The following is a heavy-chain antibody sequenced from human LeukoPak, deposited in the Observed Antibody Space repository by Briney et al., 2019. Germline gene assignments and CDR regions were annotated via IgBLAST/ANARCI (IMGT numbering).Heavy chain of an antibody. Sequence: GGSLRLSCAASGFSFSSYEMNWVRQAPGKGLEWVSYISSSGSAIFYEDSVKGRFTISRDNAKNSLFLQMNSLRAEDTAFYYCASKGGFDDWGQGTLVTVSS. D-gene: IGHD2-15*01. J-gene: IGHJ4*02. CDR2: ISSSGSAI. CDR1: GFSFSSYE. CDR3: ASKGGFDD. V-gene: IGHV3-48*03.